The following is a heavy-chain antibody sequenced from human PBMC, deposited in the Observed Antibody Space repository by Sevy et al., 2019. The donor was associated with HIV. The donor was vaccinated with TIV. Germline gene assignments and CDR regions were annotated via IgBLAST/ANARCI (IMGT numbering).Heavy chain of an antibody. J-gene: IGHJ4*02. V-gene: IGHV1-18*04. CDR2: ISAYNGNT. CDR1: GYTLTSYG. Sequence: ASVKVSCKASGYTLTSYGISWVRQAPGQGLEWMGWISAYNGNTNYAQKLQGRDTMTTDTSTRTAYMELRSLRSDDTAVYYCATTPQRYSSGWYYFDYWGQGTLVTVSS. D-gene: IGHD6-19*01. CDR3: ATTPQRYSSGWYYFDY.